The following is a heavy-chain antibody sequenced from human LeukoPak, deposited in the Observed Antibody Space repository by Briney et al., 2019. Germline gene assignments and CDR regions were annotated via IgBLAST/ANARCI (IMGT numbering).Heavy chain of an antibody. J-gene: IGHJ3*02. D-gene: IGHD3-10*01. Sequence: SETLSLTCTVSGGSISSYYWSWIRQPPGKALEWIGYIYYTGSTNYSPSLKSRVTISVDTSYNQFSLKLSSVTAADTAVYYCARDPRRFGELPPGAFDIWGQGTMVTVSS. CDR2: IYYTGST. V-gene: IGHV4-59*01. CDR3: ARDPRRFGELPPGAFDI. CDR1: GGSISSYY.